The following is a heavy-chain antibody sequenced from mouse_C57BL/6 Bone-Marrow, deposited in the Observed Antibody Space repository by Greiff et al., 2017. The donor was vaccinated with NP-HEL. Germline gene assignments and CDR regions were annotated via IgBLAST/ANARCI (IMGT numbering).Heavy chain of an antibody. CDR3: ARWHYSNYVAMDY. D-gene: IGHD2-5*01. CDR2: INPSSGYT. CDR1: GYTFTSYW. V-gene: IGHV1-7*01. J-gene: IGHJ4*01. Sequence: QVQLKQSGAELAKPGASVKLSCKASGYTFTSYWMHWVKQRPGQGLEWIGYINPSSGYTKSNQKFKDKATLTADKSSSTAYMQLSSLTYEDSAVYYCARWHYSNYVAMDYWGQGTSVTVSS.